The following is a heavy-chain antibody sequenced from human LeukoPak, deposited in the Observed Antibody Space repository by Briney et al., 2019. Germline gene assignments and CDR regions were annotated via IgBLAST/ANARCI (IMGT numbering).Heavy chain of an antibody. CDR2: ISSGSSTI. D-gene: IGHD3-10*02. Sequence: GGSLRLSCAASGFTFSSYTMNWVRQAPGKGLEWVSYISSGSSTIYYADSVKGRFTISRDNAKNSLYLQMNSLRAEDTAVYYCAELGITMIGGVWGKGTTVTISS. CDR3: AELGITMIGGV. V-gene: IGHV3-48*04. CDR1: GFTFSSYT. J-gene: IGHJ6*04.